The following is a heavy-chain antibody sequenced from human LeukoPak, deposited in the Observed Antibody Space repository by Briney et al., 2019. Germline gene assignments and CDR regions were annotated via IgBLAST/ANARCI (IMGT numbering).Heavy chain of an antibody. V-gene: IGHV1-18*04. CDR2: INAYNGNT. Sequence: ASVKVSCKASGYTFTGYNMHWVRQAPGQGLEWMGSINAYNGNTNYAQKVQGRVTMTTDTSTSTAYMGLRSLRSDDTALYYCARDGFRGPSDYWGQGTLVTVSS. D-gene: IGHD3-16*01. CDR3: ARDGFRGPSDY. J-gene: IGHJ4*02. CDR1: GYTFTGYN.